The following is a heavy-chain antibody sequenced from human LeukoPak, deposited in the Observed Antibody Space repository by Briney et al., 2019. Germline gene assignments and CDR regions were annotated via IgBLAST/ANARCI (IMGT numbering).Heavy chain of an antibody. Sequence: SETLSLTCTVSGYSISSGYYWGWIRQPPGKGLEWIGNIYHSGSTYYNPSLKSRVTISVDTSKNQFSLKLSSVTAADTAVYYCARDFRDYYMDVWGKGTTVTVSS. J-gene: IGHJ6*03. V-gene: IGHV4-38-2*02. CDR1: GYSISSGYY. CDR2: IYHSGST. CDR3: ARDFRDYYMDV.